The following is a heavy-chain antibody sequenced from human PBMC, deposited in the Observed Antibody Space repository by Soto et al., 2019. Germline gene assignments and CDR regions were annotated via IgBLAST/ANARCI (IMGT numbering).Heavy chain of an antibody. V-gene: IGHV1-8*01. D-gene: IGHD6-25*01. CDR3: AREAASDPSFYYHYMDV. Sequence: XSVKVSCKASGYTFTNYNINWVRQATGQGLGWMGWMNPNTGNTGYAEKFQGRVTMTRNSSINTAYMELSGLRSDDTAVYYCAREAASDPSFYYHYMDVWGKGTTVTVSS. CDR1: GYTFTNYN. J-gene: IGHJ6*03. CDR2: MNPNTGNT.